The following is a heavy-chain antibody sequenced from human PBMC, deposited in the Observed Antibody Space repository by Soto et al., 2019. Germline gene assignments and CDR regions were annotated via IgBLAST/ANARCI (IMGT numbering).Heavy chain of an antibody. Sequence: QMQMQESGPRLVKPSETLSLTCTVSGASITDSYWSWIRQPPEKGLEWIGYIYFSGVATYNPSLKSRATXSRDTSKNEFSLKLTSVTAADTAIYYCARGDSDLAVSEAAYWGQGTLVTVSS. CDR1: GASITDSY. CDR3: ARGDSDLAVSEAAY. V-gene: IGHV4-59*01. J-gene: IGHJ1*01. D-gene: IGHD2-15*01. CDR2: IYFSGVA.